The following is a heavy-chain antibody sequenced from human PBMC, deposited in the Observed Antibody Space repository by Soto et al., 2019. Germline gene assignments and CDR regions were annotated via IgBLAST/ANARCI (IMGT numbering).Heavy chain of an antibody. Sequence: TLSLTCAVSGGSISSSNWWSWVRQPPGKGLEWIGEIYHSGSTNYNPSLKSRVTISVDKSKNQFSLELSSVTAADTAVYYCATTTVLRYFDWSSVNGMDVWGQGTTVTVSS. J-gene: IGHJ6*02. V-gene: IGHV4-4*02. CDR2: IYHSGST. D-gene: IGHD3-9*01. CDR3: ATTTVLRYFDWSSVNGMDV. CDR1: GGSISSSNW.